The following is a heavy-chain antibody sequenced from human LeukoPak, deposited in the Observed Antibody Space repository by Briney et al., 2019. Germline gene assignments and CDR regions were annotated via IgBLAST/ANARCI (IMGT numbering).Heavy chain of an antibody. V-gene: IGHV3-15*01. Sequence: GGSLRLSCAVSGFNIANTWMSWVRPAPGKGRWWVGRCRSKTDGGATDYAAPVKGRFSISREDSRSPVFLHMSSLKTEDTGVYYCTTSGTYFDYWGQGTLVTVSS. D-gene: IGHD1-26*01. CDR2: CRSKTDGGAT. J-gene: IGHJ4*02. CDR1: GFNIANTW. CDR3: TTSGTYFDY.